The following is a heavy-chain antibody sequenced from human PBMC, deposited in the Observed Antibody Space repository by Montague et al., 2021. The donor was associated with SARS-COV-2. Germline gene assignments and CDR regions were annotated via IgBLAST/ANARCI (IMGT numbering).Heavy chain of an antibody. CDR2: INHSGST. D-gene: IGHD5-12*01. J-gene: IGHJ4*02. V-gene: IGHV4-34*01. CDR3: ARGPTNNIGMVATRLDY. CDR1: GGSFSGYY. Sequence: SETLSLTCAVYGGSFSGYYWNWIRQPPGKGLEWIGEINHSGSTNYNPSLNIRVTISVDTSTNQFSLKLTAVTAADTAVYYCARGPTNNIGMVATRLDYWGQGTLVTVSS.